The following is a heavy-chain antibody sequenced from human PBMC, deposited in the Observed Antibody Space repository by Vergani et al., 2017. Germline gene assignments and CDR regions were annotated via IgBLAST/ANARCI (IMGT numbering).Heavy chain of an antibody. Sequence: QLQLQESGPGVVKPSETLSLTCTVSGGSIGSRNHYWGWIRQPPGKGLEWIGSIFYSVTTHYNPSLRSRVSLSVDTSKNQFSLRLSSVTAADTAVYYCARVQELYDFWSGYRVRYYYYMDVWGKXPKV. V-gene: IGHV4-39*01. CDR1: GGSIGSRNHY. D-gene: IGHD3-3*01. CDR2: IFYSVTT. CDR3: ARVQELYDFWSGYRVRYYYYMDV. J-gene: IGHJ6*03.